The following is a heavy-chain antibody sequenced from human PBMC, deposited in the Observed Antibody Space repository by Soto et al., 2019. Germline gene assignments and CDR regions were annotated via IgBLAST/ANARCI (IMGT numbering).Heavy chain of an antibody. CDR3: VRDGTKSLRDWFDP. CDR1: GASISGFY. D-gene: IGHD1-7*01. V-gene: IGHV4-4*07. J-gene: IGHJ5*02. CDR2: IYATGTT. Sequence: SETLSLTCTVSGASISGFYWSWIRKSAGKGLEWIGRIYATGTTDYNPSLKSRVMMSVDTSKKQFSLKLRSVTAADTAVYYCVRDGTKSLRDWFDPWGQGISVTVSS.